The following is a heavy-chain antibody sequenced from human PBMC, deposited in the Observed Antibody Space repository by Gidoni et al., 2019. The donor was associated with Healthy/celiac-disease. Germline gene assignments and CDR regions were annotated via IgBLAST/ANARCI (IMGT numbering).Heavy chain of an antibody. CDR1: GGSISSSSYY. Sequence: QPQLQVSGPGLVKPSETLSLTCTASGGSISSSSYYWGWIRQPPGKGLEWIGRIYYSGSTYYNPSLKSRVTISVDTSKNQFSLKLSSVTAADTAVYYCARSLRITMVRGAPGYFDYWGQGTLVTVSS. V-gene: IGHV4-39*07. J-gene: IGHJ4*02. CDR2: IYYSGST. CDR3: ARSLRITMVRGAPGYFDY. D-gene: IGHD3-10*01.